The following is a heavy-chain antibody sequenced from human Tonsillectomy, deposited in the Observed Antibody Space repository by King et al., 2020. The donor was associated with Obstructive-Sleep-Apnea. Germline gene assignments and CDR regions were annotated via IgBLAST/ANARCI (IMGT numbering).Heavy chain of an antibody. CDR3: AREAGETGARWFDP. D-gene: IGHD1-26*01. V-gene: IGHV4-39*07. CDR2: ISHSGRT. Sequence: QLQESGPRLVKPSETLSLICTASGGSITSGCYYWGWIRQPPGKGLEWIASISHSGRTFYSPSLESRVSISVDTSKNQFSLKVRSVTAADTAVYYCAREAGETGARWFDPWGQGSLVTVSS. J-gene: IGHJ5*02. CDR1: GGSITSGCYY.